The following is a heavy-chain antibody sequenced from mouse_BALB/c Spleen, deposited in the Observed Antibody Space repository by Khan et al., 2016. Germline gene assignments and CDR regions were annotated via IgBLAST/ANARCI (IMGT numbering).Heavy chain of an antibody. D-gene: IGHD1-1*01. CDR3: AIYYYGSRYFDV. CDR2: INPSTGYT. V-gene: IGHV1-7*01. CDR1: GYTFTSYW. Sequence: QVQLQQSGAELAKPGASVKMSCKASGYTFTSYWMHWVKQRPGQGLEWIGYINPSTGYTEYNQKFKDKATLTADKSSSTAYMQLSSLTSEDSAVYYCAIYYYGSRYFDVWCAGTTVTVSS. J-gene: IGHJ1*01.